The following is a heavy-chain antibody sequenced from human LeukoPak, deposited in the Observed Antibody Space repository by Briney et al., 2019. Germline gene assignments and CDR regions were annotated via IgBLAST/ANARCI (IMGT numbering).Heavy chain of an antibody. J-gene: IGHJ4*02. CDR3: AKDRGGYRGFDY. Sequence: GGSLRLCCVASGFAFGDYMMHWVRQAPGKGLEWVSLISWDSSDIHYVDSIKGRFTISRDNSKNSLYLQMNSLRTEDTALYYCAKDRGGYRGFDYWGQGALVTVSS. V-gene: IGHV3-43*01. CDR1: GFAFGDYM. D-gene: IGHD3-16*02. CDR2: ISWDSSDI.